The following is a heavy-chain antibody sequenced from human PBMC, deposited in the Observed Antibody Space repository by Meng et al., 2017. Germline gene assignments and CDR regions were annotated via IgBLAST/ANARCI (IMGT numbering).Heavy chain of an antibody. CDR3: ARGDTVRTAHYYGMDV. CDR2: ISYDGTYK. Sequence: GGSLRLSCAASGFTFSNYAMDWVRQAPGQGLEWMAVISYDGTYKCYADAVKGRFTISRDNSKNTLYLQMNSLRAEDTAVYYCARGDTVRTAHYYGMDVWGQGTTVTVSS. V-gene: IGHV3-30*04. CDR1: GFTFSNYA. J-gene: IGHJ6*02. D-gene: IGHD3-10*01.